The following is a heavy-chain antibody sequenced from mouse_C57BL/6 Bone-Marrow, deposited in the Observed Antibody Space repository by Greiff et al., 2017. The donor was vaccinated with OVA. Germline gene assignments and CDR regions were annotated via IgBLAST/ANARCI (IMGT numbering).Heavy chain of an antibody. V-gene: IGHV1-54*01. CDR3: ARSGYSLYYAMDY. Sequence: VQLQQSGAELVRPGTSVKVSCKASGYAFTNYLIEWVKQRPGQGLEWIGVLNPGSGGTNYNEKFKGKATLTADKSSSTAYMQLSSLTSEDSAVYFCARSGYSLYYAMDYWGQGTSVTVSS. D-gene: IGHD2-12*01. CDR1: GYAFTNYL. J-gene: IGHJ4*01. CDR2: LNPGSGGT.